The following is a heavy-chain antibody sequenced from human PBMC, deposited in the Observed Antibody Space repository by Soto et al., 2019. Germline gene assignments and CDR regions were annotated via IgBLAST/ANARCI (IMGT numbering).Heavy chain of an antibody. V-gene: IGHV2-5*02. Sequence: QITLNESGPTLVKPTQTLTLTCTFSGFSLSTRDVGVGWIRQPPGEALEWLGVVSWDDSKTYSPSLESRLTITKDTSKNQVVLRMTKMDPVDTATYYCAHCRGGVASFWGQGTLVTVSS. J-gene: IGHJ4*02. CDR1: GFSLSTRDVG. CDR2: VSWDDSK. D-gene: IGHD2-2*01. CDR3: AHCRGGVASF.